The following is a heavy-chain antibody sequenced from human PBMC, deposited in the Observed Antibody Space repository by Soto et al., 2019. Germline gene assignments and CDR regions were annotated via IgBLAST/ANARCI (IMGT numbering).Heavy chain of an antibody. V-gene: IGHV1-69*01. Sequence: QVQLVQSGAEVKKPGSSVKVSCKASGGTFSSYAISWVRQAPGQGLEWMGGIIPIFGTANYAQKFQGRVTITAEESTSTAYMVVSSLRSEEKAVYYCAKLDFWSGYSDYYYYYYGMDVWGQGTTVTVSS. CDR3: AKLDFWSGYSDYYYYYYGMDV. D-gene: IGHD3-3*01. J-gene: IGHJ6*02. CDR1: GGTFSSYA. CDR2: IIPIFGTA.